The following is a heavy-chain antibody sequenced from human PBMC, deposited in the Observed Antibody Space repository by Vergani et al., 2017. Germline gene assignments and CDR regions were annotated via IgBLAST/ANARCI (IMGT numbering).Heavy chain of an antibody. Sequence: QVQLVQSGAEVKKPGASVKVSCKVSGYTLTELSMHWVRQAPGKGLEWMGWISAYNGNTNYAQKLQGRVTMTTDTSTSTAYMELRSLRSDDTAVYYCARAPGAAAGSDYWGQGTLVTVSS. CDR3: ARAPGAAAGSDY. CDR1: GYTLTELS. J-gene: IGHJ4*02. V-gene: IGHV1-18*01. CDR2: ISAYNGNT. D-gene: IGHD6-13*01.